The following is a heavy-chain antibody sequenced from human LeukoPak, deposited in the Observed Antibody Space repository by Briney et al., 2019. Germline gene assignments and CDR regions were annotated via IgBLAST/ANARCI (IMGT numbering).Heavy chain of an antibody. J-gene: IGHJ4*02. Sequence: PGRSLRLSCAASGFTFSSYAMHWVRQAPGKGLEWVAVISYDGSNKYYADSVKGRFTISRNNSKNTLYLQMNSLRAEDTAVYYGARPYSSSSYFDYWGQGTLVTVSS. CDR3: ARPYSSSSYFDY. CDR1: GFTFSSYA. D-gene: IGHD6-6*01. CDR2: ISYDGSNK. V-gene: IGHV3-30*01.